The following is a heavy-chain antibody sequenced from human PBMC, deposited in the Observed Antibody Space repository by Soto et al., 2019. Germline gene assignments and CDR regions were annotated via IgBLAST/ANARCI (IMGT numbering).Heavy chain of an antibody. CDR2: INAGNGNT. D-gene: IGHD6-13*01. V-gene: IGHV1-3*01. CDR1: GYTFTSYA. J-gene: IGHJ4*02. CDR3: AREVASSSWPYFDY. Sequence: QVQLVQSGAEVKKPGASVKVSCKASGYTFTSYAMHWVRQAPGQRLEWMGWINAGNGNTKYSQKFQGRVTITRDTSASTAYMELSSLRSEDTAVYYCAREVASSSWPYFDYWRQGSLVTVSS.